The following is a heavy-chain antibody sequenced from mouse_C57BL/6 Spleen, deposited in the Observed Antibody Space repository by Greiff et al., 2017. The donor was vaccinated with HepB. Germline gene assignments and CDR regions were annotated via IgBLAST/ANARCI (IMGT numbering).Heavy chain of an antibody. Sequence: EVKLQESGPGLVKPSQSLSLTCSVTGYSITSGYYWNWIRQFPGNKLEWMGYISYDGSNNYNPSLKNRISITRDTSKNQFFLKLNSVTTEDTATYYCARESNYEYFDVWGTGTTVTVSS. D-gene: IGHD2-5*01. J-gene: IGHJ1*03. CDR2: ISYDGSN. V-gene: IGHV3-6*01. CDR1: GYSITSGYY. CDR3: ARESNYEYFDV.